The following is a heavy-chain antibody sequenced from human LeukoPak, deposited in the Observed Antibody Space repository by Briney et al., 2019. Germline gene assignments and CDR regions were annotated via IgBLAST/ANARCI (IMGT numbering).Heavy chain of an antibody. CDR2: INHSGST. J-gene: IGHJ4*02. Sequence: PSETLSLTCAVYGGSFSGYYWSWIRQPPGKGLEWIGEINHSGSTNYNPSLKSRVTISVDTSKNQFSLKLSSVTAADTAVYYCARISGIRWSGDDYWGQGTLVTVSS. D-gene: IGHD4-23*01. CDR3: ARISGIRWSGDDY. CDR1: GGSFSGYY. V-gene: IGHV4-34*01.